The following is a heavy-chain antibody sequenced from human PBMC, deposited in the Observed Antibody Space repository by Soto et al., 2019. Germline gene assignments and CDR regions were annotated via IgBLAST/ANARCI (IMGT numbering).Heavy chain of an antibody. Sequence: EVQLLESGGGLVQPGGSLRLSCAASGFTFSSYAMSWVRQAPGKGLEWVSAISGSGGSTYYADSVKGRFTISRDNSKNTLYLQMNSLRAEDTAVYYCAKDFISSTSQPGAFDIWGQGTMVTVSS. CDR1: GFTFSSYA. CDR3: AKDFISSTSQPGAFDI. V-gene: IGHV3-23*01. D-gene: IGHD2-2*01. J-gene: IGHJ3*02. CDR2: ISGSGGST.